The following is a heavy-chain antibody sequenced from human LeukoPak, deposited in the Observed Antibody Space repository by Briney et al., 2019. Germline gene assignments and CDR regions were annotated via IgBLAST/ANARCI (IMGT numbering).Heavy chain of an antibody. Sequence: GGSLRLSCAASGFTFSSYWMHWVRQAPGKGLVWVSRINSDGSSTSYADSVKGRFTISRDNAKNTLYLQMNSPRAEDTAVYYCATDSSGARRDYWGQGTLVTVSS. D-gene: IGHD3-22*01. CDR2: INSDGSST. CDR1: GFTFSSYW. J-gene: IGHJ4*02. CDR3: ATDSSGARRDY. V-gene: IGHV3-74*01.